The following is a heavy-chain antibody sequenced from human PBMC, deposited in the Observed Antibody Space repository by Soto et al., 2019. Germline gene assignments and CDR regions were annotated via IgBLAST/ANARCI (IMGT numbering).Heavy chain of an antibody. CDR2: VSGSGGST. J-gene: IGHJ4*02. CDR1: GFTFSSYP. CDR3: AKDAYYDFWSGRYYFDY. D-gene: IGHD3-3*01. Sequence: EVQLLESGGGLVQPGGSLRLSCAASGFTFSSYPMGWVRQAPGKGLEWVSDVSGSGGSTYYADSVKGRFTISRDNSKNTLYLQMNSLRAEDTAVYYCAKDAYYDFWSGRYYFDYWGQGTLVTVSS. V-gene: IGHV3-23*01.